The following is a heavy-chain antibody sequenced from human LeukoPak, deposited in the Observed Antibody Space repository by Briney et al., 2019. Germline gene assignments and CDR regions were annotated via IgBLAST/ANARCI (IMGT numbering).Heavy chain of an antibody. CDR1: GGSITSTTYS. V-gene: IGHV4-39*01. CDR3: ARHLNNGFDI. J-gene: IGHJ3*02. Sequence: SETLSLTCTISGGSITSTTYSWGWIRQPPGKGLEWIGNISYTGNTYYNPSLKSRVTLSVDTSKNQFSLKLSSVPAAGTAIYYCARHLNNGFDIWGRGTMVTVSS. CDR2: ISYTGNT. D-gene: IGHD2/OR15-2a*01.